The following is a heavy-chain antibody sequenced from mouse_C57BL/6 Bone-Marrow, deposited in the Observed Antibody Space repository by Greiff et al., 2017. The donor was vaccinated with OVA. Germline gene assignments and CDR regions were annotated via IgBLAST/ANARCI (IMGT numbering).Heavy chain of an antibody. V-gene: IGHV5-17*01. J-gene: IGHJ2*01. CDR1: GFTFSDYG. Sequence: DVHLVESGGGLVKPGGSLKLSCAASGFTFSDYGMHWVRQAPEKGLEWVAYISSGSSTIYYADTVKGRFTISRDNAKNTLFLQMTSLRSEDTAMYYCARSEYGYFDYWGQGPTLTVSS. CDR2: ISSGSSTI. CDR3: ARSEYGYFDY. D-gene: IGHD5-1*01.